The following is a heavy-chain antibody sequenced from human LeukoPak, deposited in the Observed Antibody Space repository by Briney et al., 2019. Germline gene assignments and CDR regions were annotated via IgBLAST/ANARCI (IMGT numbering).Heavy chain of an antibody. D-gene: IGHD3-10*01. V-gene: IGHV1-46*01. Sequence: GALVEASCKAAGYTFTRYDVHWVRHAPGQGLEWMGILNPSGGSTSYAQTFQGRVTMTRDTSTSTVYMEQSSLRSENTPVYYCARAKTLGPPDYWGQGTLVTVSS. J-gene: IGHJ4*02. CDR1: GYTFTRYD. CDR2: LNPSGGST. CDR3: ARAKTLGPPDY.